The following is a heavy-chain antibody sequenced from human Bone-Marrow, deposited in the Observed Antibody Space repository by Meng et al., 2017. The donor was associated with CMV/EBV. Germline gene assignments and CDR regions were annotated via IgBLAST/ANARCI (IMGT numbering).Heavy chain of an antibody. D-gene: IGHD3-3*01. V-gene: IGHV6-1*01. CDR3: ARGLRGAVDY. CDR1: GDTASSNSAT. Sequence: SETLSLTCVLSGDTASSNSATWNWIRQSPSRGLEWLGRTYYRSKWYNDYAVSVKSRITINPDTSKNQFSLQLNSVTPDYTGVYYCARGLRGAVDYWGQVTLATVSS. CDR2: TYYRSKWYN. J-gene: IGHJ4*02.